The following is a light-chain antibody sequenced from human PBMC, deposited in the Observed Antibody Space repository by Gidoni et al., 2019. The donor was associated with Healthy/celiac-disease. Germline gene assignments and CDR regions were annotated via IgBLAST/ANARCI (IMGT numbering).Light chain of an antibody. V-gene: IGKV1-39*01. Sequence: DIQMTQSPSSLSASVGDRVTITCRASQSISSYLNWYQQKPGKAPNLLIYAAYSLQSGVPSRFSGSGSGTDFTLTISSLQPEDFATYYGQQSYSTLTFXGXTKVEIK. CDR2: AAY. CDR3: QQSYSTLT. J-gene: IGKJ4*01. CDR1: QSISSY.